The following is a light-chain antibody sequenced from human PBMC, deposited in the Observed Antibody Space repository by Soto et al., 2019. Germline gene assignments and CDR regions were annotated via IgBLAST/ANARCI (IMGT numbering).Light chain of an antibody. V-gene: IGKV3-11*01. J-gene: IGKJ1*01. CDR3: LHYSSYYKA. Sequence: EVVLTQSPATLSLSPGERATLSCRASQSVSSYLAWYQQKPGQAPRLLIYDASNRATGIPSRFSGSGSGTDFTLTISSLEPEDFAVYYYLHYSSYYKAFGQGTKVEVK. CDR1: QSVSSY. CDR2: DAS.